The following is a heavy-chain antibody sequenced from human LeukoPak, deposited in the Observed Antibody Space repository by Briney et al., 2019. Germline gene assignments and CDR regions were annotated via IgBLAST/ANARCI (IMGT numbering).Heavy chain of an antibody. CDR2: IYYSGST. Sequence: PSETLSLTCTVSGGSISSYYWSWIRQPPGKGLEWIGYIYYSGSTNYNPSLKSRVTISVDTSKNQFSLKLSSVTGADTAVYYCARHHPFGEIWGQGTLVTGSS. J-gene: IGHJ4*02. D-gene: IGHD3-10*01. V-gene: IGHV4-59*08. CDR3: ARHHPFGEI. CDR1: GGSISSYY.